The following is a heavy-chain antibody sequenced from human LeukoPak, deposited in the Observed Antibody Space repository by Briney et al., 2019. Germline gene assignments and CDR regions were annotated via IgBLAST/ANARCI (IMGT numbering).Heavy chain of an antibody. CDR1: GGSISSGDYY. J-gene: IGHJ4*02. CDR3: ARDLVGATGSFDY. V-gene: IGHV4-30-4*08. CDR2: IYYSGNT. Sequence: SQTLSLTCTVSGGSISSGDYYWSWIRQPPGKGLEWIGYIYYSGNTYYNPSLKSRVTISVDTSKNQFSLKLSSVTAADTAVYYCARDLVGATGSFDYWGQGTLVTVSS. D-gene: IGHD1-26*01.